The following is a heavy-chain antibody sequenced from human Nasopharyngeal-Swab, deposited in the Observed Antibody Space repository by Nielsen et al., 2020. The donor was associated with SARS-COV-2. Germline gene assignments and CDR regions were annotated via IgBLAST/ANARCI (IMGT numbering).Heavy chain of an antibody. D-gene: IGHD4-11*01. V-gene: IGHV1-46*01. J-gene: IGHJ5*02. CDR2: INPSGSGT. CDR3: ARDLVRLGVWFDP. CDR1: GYIFTRYY. Sequence: ASVKVSCKASGYIFTRYYIHWLRQAPGQGLVWMGIINPSGSGTKYAQKFQDRVTMTTDTSTSTVYMELNSLTSEDSAIYYCARDLVRLGVWFDPWGQGTLVTVSA.